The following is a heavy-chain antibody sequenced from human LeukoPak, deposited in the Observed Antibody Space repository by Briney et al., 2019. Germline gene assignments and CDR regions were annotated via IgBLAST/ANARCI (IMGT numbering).Heavy chain of an antibody. Sequence: GGSLRLSCEASGFTFSSISMNWVRQAPGKGLEGVSSISPDGETTYHADSVKGRFNTSIENAKISLDLQMHILRAEDTAVYYCAKVPVDQLLYEYFQHWGQGTLVTVSS. D-gene: IGHD2-2*02. CDR2: ISPDGETT. CDR3: AKVPVDQLLYEYFQH. J-gene: IGHJ1*01. CDR1: GFTFSSIS. V-gene: IGHV3-21*04.